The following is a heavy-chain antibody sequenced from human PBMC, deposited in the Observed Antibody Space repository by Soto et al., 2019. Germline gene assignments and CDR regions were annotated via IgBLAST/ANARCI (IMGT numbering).Heavy chain of an antibody. J-gene: IGHJ4*02. Sequence: PGGSLRLSCAASGFSFSISPMHWVRQAPGKGPEWVALISYDGTNKFYADSAKGRFTISRDNSKSTLYLHVDSLRPEDAAVYYCARDPKTTGGQHWAFNYFDSWGQGTLVTVSS. V-gene: IGHV3-30-3*01. D-gene: IGHD2-8*02. CDR2: ISYDGTNK. CDR1: GFSFSISP. CDR3: ARDPKTTGGQHWAFNYFDS.